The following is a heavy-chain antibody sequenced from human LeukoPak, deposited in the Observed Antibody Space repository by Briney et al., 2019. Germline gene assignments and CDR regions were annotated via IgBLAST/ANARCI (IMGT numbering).Heavy chain of an antibody. D-gene: IGHD3-10*01. V-gene: IGHV3-66*02. Sequence: HPGGSLRLSCAASGFTVSSNYMSWVRQAPGKGLEWVSVIYSGGSTYYADSVKGRFTISRDNSKNTLYLQMNSLRAEDTAVYYCARIGYGSGAFWFDPWGQGTLVTVSS. CDR1: GFTVSSNY. CDR3: ARIGYGSGAFWFDP. J-gene: IGHJ5*02. CDR2: IYSGGST.